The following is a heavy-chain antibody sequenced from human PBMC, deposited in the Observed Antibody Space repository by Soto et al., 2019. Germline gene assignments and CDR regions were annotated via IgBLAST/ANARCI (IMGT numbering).Heavy chain of an antibody. V-gene: IGHV4-34*01. CDR3: ARGKSPGY. Sequence: SETLSLTCAVYGGSFSGYYWSWIRQPPGKGLEWIGEINHSGSTNYNPSLKSRVTISVDTSKNQFSLKLSSVTAADTAVYYCARGKSPGYGGQETLVTVSS. CDR2: INHSGST. CDR1: GGSFSGYY. J-gene: IGHJ4*02.